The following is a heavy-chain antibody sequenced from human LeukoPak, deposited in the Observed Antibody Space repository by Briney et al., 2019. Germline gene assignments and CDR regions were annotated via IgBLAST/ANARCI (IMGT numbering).Heavy chain of an antibody. CDR2: IRYDGSNK. J-gene: IGHJ4*02. V-gene: IGHV3-30*02. CDR1: GFTFSSYG. Sequence: GGSLRLSCAASGFTFSSYGMHWVRQAPGKGLEWVAFIRYDGSNKYYADSVKGRFTISRDNSKNTLYLQMNSLRAEDTAVYYCAKGSYYDILTGLPYWGQGTLVTVSS. CDR3: AKGSYYDILTGLPY. D-gene: IGHD3-9*01.